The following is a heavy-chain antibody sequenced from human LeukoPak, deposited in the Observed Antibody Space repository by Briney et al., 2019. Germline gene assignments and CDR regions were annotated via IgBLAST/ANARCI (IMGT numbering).Heavy chain of an antibody. CDR1: GFTFSSYS. D-gene: IGHD3-3*01. Sequence: GGSLRLSCAASGFTFSSYSMNWVRQAPGKGLEWVSYISSSSSTIYYADSVKGRFTISRDNAKNSLYLQMNSLRAEGTAVYYRASVGHYDFWSGYSYGMDVWGQGTTVTVSS. CDR2: ISSSSSTI. V-gene: IGHV3-48*01. J-gene: IGHJ6*02. CDR3: ASVGHYDFWSGYSYGMDV.